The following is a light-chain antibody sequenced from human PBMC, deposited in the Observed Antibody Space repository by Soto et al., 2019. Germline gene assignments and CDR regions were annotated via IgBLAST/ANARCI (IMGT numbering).Light chain of an antibody. CDR3: QQSYSTPRA. J-gene: IGKJ1*01. Sequence: DIQMTQSPSSLSASVGDRVTITCRARQSISSYLNWYQQKPGKAPKLLIYAASSLQSGVPSRFSVSGSGTDFTLTISSLQPEDVATYYCQQSYSTPRAFGQGTKVEIK. CDR1: QSISSY. V-gene: IGKV1-39*01. CDR2: AAS.